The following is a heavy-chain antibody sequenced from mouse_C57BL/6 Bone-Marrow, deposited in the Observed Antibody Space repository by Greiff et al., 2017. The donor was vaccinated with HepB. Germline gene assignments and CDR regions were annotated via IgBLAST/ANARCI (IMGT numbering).Heavy chain of an antibody. V-gene: IGHV14-2*01. CDR3: ARGGGRYYGHWYFDV. CDR2: IDPEDGET. Sequence: EVQLQQSGAELVKPGASVKLSCTASGFNIKDYYMHWVKQRTEQGLEWIGRIDPEDGETKYAPKFQGKATITADTSSNTADLQLSSLTAEDTAVYYCARGGGRYYGHWYFDVWGTGTTVTVSS. J-gene: IGHJ1*03. D-gene: IGHD1-1*02. CDR1: GFNIKDYY.